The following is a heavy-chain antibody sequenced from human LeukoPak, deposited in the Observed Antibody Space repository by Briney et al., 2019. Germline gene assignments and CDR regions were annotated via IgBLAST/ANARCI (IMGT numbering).Heavy chain of an antibody. CDR2: IIPIFGTA. V-gene: IGHV1-69*13. D-gene: IGHD3-9*01. J-gene: IGHJ5*02. CDR1: GGTFSSYA. CDR3: ARGSLRYFDWLSNNWFDP. Sequence: ASVKVSCKASGGTFSSYAISWVRQAPGQGLEWTGGIIPIFGTANYAQKFQGRVTITADESTSTAYMELSSLRSEDTAVYYCARGSLRYFDWLSNNWFDPWGQGTLVTVSS.